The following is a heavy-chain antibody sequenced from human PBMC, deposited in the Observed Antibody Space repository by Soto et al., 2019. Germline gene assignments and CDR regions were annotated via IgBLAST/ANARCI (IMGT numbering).Heavy chain of an antibody. CDR3: VRDIVVVPAASPMGYFDY. V-gene: IGHV3-23*01. D-gene: IGHD2-2*01. CDR2: ISGSGGST. Sequence: PGGSLRLSCAASRFTFSNYVVSWVRQAPGKGLEWVSSISGSGGSTYYGDSVKGRFTISRDNSKNTLYLQMNSLRADDTALYYCVRDIVVVPAASPMGYFDYWGQGTLVTVSS. J-gene: IGHJ4*02. CDR1: RFTFSNYV.